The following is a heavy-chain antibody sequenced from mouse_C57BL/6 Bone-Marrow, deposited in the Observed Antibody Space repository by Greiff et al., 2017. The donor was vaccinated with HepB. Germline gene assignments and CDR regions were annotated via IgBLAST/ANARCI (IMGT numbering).Heavy chain of an antibody. CDR1: GYTFTDYY. CDR3: AREGLDGYYLDY. D-gene: IGHD2-3*01. V-gene: IGHV1-26*01. J-gene: IGHJ2*01. CDR2: INPNNGGT. Sequence: EVQLQQSGPELVKPGASVKISCKASGYTFTDYYMNWVKQSHGKSLEWIGDINPNNGGTSYNQKFKGKATLTVDKSSSTAYMELRSLTSGDSAVYYCAREGLDGYYLDYWGQGTTLTVSS.